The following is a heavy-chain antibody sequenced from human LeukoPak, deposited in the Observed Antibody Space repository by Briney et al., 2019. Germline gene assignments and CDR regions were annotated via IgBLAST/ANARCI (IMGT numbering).Heavy chain of an antibody. Sequence: PGGSLRLSCAASGFTFSSYSMNWVRQAPGKGLEWVSSISSSSSYIYYADSVKGRFTISRDNAKNSLYLQMNSLRAEDTAVYYCARDLVVVGSYFYYGMDVWGQGTTVTVSS. D-gene: IGHD2-21*01. J-gene: IGHJ6*02. CDR2: ISSSSSYI. CDR1: GFTFSSYS. CDR3: ARDLVVVGSYFYYGMDV. V-gene: IGHV3-21*01.